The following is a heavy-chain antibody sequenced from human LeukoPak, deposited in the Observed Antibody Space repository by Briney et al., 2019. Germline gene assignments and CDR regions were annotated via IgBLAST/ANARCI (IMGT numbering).Heavy chain of an antibody. Sequence: ASVKVSCKASGYTFTSYYMHWVRQAPGQGLEWMGIINPSGGSTSYAQKFQGRVTMTRDTSTSTVYMELGSLRSEDTAAYYCARGPPYCSSTSCPLYYWGQGTLVTVSS. CDR2: INPSGGST. V-gene: IGHV1-46*01. CDR1: GYTFTSYY. D-gene: IGHD2-2*01. J-gene: IGHJ4*02. CDR3: ARGPPYCSSTSCPLYY.